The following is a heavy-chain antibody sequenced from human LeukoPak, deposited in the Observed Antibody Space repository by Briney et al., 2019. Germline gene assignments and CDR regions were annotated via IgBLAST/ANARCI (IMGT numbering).Heavy chain of an antibody. CDR3: ARDRYYYDSSGYVDY. Sequence: PGGSLRLSCAASGLIFSKYWMTWVRQAPGKGLEWVSYISSSSTTIYYVDSVKGRFTISRDNAKNSLYLQMNSLRVEDTAVYYCARDRYYYDSSGYVDYWGQGTLVTVSS. D-gene: IGHD3-22*01. CDR2: ISSSSTTI. CDR1: GLIFSKYW. V-gene: IGHV3-48*01. J-gene: IGHJ4*02.